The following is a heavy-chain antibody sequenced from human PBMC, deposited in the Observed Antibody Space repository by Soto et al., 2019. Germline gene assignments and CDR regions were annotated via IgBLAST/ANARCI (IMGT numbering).Heavy chain of an antibody. CDR3: ARRNPYYGSGSYPYPFDY. CDR1: GYSFTNYW. D-gene: IGHD3-10*01. Sequence: GESLKISCKGSGYSFTNYWISWVRQMPGKGLEWMGRIDPSDSYTNYSPSFQGHVTISADKSISTAYLQWSSLKASDTAMNYCARRNPYYGSGSYPYPFDYWGQGTLVTVSS. CDR2: IDPSDSYT. J-gene: IGHJ4*02. V-gene: IGHV5-10-1*01.